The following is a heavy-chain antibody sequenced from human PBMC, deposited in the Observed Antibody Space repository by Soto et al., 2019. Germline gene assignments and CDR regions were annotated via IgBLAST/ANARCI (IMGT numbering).Heavy chain of an antibody. CDR3: ARPKSIAVAGTGFDY. V-gene: IGHV4-34*01. CDR2: INHSGST. J-gene: IGHJ4*02. CDR1: GGSFSGYY. Sequence: PSETLSLTCAVYGGSFSGYYWSWIRQPPGKGLEWIGEINHSGSTNYNPSLKSRVTISVDTSKNQFSLKLSSVTAADTAVYYCARPKSIAVAGTGFDYWGQGTLVTVSS. D-gene: IGHD6-19*01.